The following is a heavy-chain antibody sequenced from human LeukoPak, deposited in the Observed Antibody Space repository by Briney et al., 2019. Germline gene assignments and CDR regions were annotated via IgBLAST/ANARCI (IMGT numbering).Heavy chain of an antibody. CDR3: ARGSSGYYYSLLGY. CDR2: IYSGGST. V-gene: IGHV3-53*01. D-gene: IGHD3-22*01. CDR1: GFTVSSNY. Sequence: GGSLRLSCAASGFTVSSNYMSWVRQAPGKGLEWVSVIYSGGSTCYADSVKGRFTISRDNSKNTVYLQMNSLRAEDTAVYYCARGSSGYYYSLLGYWGQGTLVTVSS. J-gene: IGHJ4*02.